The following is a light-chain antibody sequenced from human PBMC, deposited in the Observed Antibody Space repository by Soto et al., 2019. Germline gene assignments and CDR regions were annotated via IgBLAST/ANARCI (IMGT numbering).Light chain of an antibody. CDR1: NSNIGAGFD. CDR2: VKH. Sequence: VVAQPPLGAWAPGQTVTISCNGSNSNIGAGFDVHWYYQVPGSAPHHLVSVKHNRPSGVPARLSASKSGASASLAITGLLAEDEAHYYCQSYDSRLNAYVFGSGTKVTVL. J-gene: IGLJ1*01. CDR3: QSYDSRLNAYV. V-gene: IGLV1-40*03.